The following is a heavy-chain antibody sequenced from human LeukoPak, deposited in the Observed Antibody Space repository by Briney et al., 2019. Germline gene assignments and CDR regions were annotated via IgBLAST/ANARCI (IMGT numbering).Heavy chain of an antibody. V-gene: IGHV4-61*02. J-gene: IGHJ6*03. D-gene: IGHD3-3*01. CDR3: ARVAGITIFGVVPNMDV. Sequence: SQTLSLTCTVSGGSISSGSYYWSWIRQPAGKGLEWIGCIYTSGSTNYNPSLKSRVTISVDTSKNQFSLKLSSVTAADTAVYYCARVAGITIFGVVPNMDVWGKGTTVTVSS. CDR1: GGSISSGSYY. CDR2: IYTSGST.